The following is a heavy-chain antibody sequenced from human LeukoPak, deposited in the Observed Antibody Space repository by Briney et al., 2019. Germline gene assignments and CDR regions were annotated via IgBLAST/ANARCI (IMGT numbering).Heavy chain of an antibody. CDR3: ARGYGGNSGVDY. D-gene: IGHD4-23*01. Sequence: GGSLRLSCAASGFTFSDYYMSWIRQAPGKGLEWVSYISSSSSYTNYADSVKGQFTISRDNAKNSLYLQMNSLRAEDTAVYYCARGYGGNSGVDYWGQGTLVTVSS. V-gene: IGHV3-11*05. J-gene: IGHJ4*02. CDR1: GFTFSDYY. CDR2: ISSSSSYT.